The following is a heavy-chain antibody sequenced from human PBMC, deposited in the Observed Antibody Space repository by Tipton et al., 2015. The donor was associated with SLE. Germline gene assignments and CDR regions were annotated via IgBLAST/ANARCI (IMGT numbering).Heavy chain of an antibody. CDR2: IYDSGST. Sequence: TPSLTCTVSGDSISGHYRSWIRQPPGKGLEWIGYIYDSGSTSYNPSLKSRVTISEDTSKQQFSLKLTSLTAADTAVYYCAGPYGDYGFFKYWGQGARIIVSS. CDR3: AGPYGDYGFFKY. V-gene: IGHV4-59*08. CDR1: GDSISGHY. D-gene: IGHD4-17*01. J-gene: IGHJ1*01.